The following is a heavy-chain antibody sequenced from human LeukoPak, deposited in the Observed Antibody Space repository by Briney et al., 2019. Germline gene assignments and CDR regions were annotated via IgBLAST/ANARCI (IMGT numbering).Heavy chain of an antibody. CDR3: ARERGSVQRLSSWEVPNWFDP. CDR2: MYVSGRT. CDR1: GVSLSTFY. V-gene: IGHV4-4*07. D-gene: IGHD6-13*01. Sequence: SETLSLTCSVSGVSLSTFYWSWMRQPAGKGLEWIGRMYVSGRTNYNPSLKSRVTMSLDKSTNQFSLKLTSVTAADTAVYYCARERGSVQRLSSWEVPNWFDPWGQGTLVTVSS. J-gene: IGHJ5*02.